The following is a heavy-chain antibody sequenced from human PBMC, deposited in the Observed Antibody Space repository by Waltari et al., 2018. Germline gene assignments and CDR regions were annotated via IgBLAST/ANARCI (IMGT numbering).Heavy chain of an antibody. D-gene: IGHD1-7*01. CDR2: INAGNGNT. J-gene: IGHJ6*02. CDR1: GYTFTSYA. CDR3: ARVLDWNSGKGHHRHETSFSYYYGMDV. V-gene: IGHV1-3*01. Sequence: QSGAEVKKPGASVKVSCKASGYTFTSYAMHWVRQAPGQRLEWMGWINAGNGNTKYSQKFQGRVTITRDTSASTAYMELSRLRSEDTAVYYCARVLDWNSGKGHHRHETSFSYYYGMDVWGQGTTVTVSS.